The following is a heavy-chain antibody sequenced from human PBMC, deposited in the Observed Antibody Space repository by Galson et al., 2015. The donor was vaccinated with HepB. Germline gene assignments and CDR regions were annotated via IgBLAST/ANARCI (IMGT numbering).Heavy chain of an antibody. D-gene: IGHD5-24*01. J-gene: IGHJ4*02. V-gene: IGHV1-18*01. CDR1: GYTFTSHS. CDR3: ARGGIATLGESTFDY. Sequence: SVKVSCKASGYTFTSHSINWVRQAPGQKLEWMGWMSGYNGDTNYAQKFQGRVTMTADTSTSTAYMDLKSLRSDDTAVYYCARGGIATLGESTFDYWGQVTQITVSS. CDR2: MSGYNGDT.